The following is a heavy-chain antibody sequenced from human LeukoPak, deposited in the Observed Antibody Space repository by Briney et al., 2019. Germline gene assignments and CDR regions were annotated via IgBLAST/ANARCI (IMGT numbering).Heavy chain of an antibody. D-gene: IGHD3-22*01. J-gene: IGHJ3*02. Sequence: GGSLRLSCAAFGFTFSSYAMSWVRQAPGKGLEWVSAISGSGGSTYYADSVKGRFTISRDNSKNTLYLQMNSLRAEDTAVYYCAKDADSITMIVVVTHDAFDIWGQGTMVTVSS. CDR3: AKDADSITMIVVVTHDAFDI. CDR1: GFTFSSYA. V-gene: IGHV3-23*01. CDR2: ISGSGGST.